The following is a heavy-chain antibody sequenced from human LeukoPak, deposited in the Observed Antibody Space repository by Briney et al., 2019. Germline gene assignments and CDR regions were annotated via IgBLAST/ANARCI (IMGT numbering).Heavy chain of an antibody. CDR3: AKQLGYCSDGSCYSPY. Sequence: SGGSLRLSWAASGFTFSSSAMSWVRQAPGKGLEWVSAISNNGGYTYYADSVQGRFTISRDNSKSTLCLQMNSLRAEDTAVYYCAKQLGYCSDGSCYSPYWGQGTLVTVSS. CDR1: GFTFSSSA. J-gene: IGHJ4*02. D-gene: IGHD2-15*01. CDR2: ISNNGGYT. V-gene: IGHV3-23*01.